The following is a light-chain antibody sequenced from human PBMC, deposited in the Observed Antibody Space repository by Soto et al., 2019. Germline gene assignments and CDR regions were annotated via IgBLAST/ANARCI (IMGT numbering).Light chain of an antibody. Sequence: EIVLTQSPATLSVSPGAGATLSCRASQSVGSNLAWYQQKPGQAPRLLIYGASSRATGIPDRFSGSGSGTDFTLTITRLEPEDFVVYYCQQYGSSPKTFGQGTKVDIK. CDR3: QQYGSSPKT. J-gene: IGKJ1*01. V-gene: IGKV3-20*01. CDR2: GAS. CDR1: QSVGSN.